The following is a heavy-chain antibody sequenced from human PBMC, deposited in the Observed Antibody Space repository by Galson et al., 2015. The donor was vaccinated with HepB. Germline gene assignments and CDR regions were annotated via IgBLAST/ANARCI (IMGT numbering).Heavy chain of an antibody. CDR2: IDPAGRTI. Sequence: SLRLSCAASGFTLSTKWMHWVRQVPGKGPVWVSRIDPAGRTINYADPVKGRFTISRDSAENILYLQMNSLRVEDTAVYYCVKEFVGESEYWGQGTLVTVST. V-gene: IGHV3-74*01. J-gene: IGHJ4*02. D-gene: IGHD2-15*01. CDR3: VKEFVGESEY. CDR1: GFTLSTKW.